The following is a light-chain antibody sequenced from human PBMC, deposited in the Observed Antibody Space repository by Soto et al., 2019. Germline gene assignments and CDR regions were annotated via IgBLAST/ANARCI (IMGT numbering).Light chain of an antibody. Sequence: EIVMTQSPATPSVSPWERATLSCRASQSVSSNLAWYQQKPGQAPRLLIYDVSNRAAGIPARFSGSGSGTDFTLTISRLEPEDFAVYYCQQYGSLSWTFGQGTKVDIK. J-gene: IGKJ1*01. CDR1: QSVSSN. V-gene: IGKV3-20*01. CDR2: DVS. CDR3: QQYGSLSWT.